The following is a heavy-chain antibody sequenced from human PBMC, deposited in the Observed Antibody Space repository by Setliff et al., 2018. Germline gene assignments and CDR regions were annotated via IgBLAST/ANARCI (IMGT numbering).Heavy chain of an antibody. D-gene: IGHD1-26*01. CDR3: ASTPRRGLDIRTRVGAFDS. Sequence: PSETLSLTCTVSGASINNHFWSWIRQPPGKGLEWIGYLSHSGSSNYNPSLKSRVTMLVDTSKNQFSLKLSSVTAADTAVYYCASTPRRGLDIRTRVGAFDSWGQGTVVTVS. CDR2: LSHSGSS. V-gene: IGHV4-59*11. J-gene: IGHJ4*02. CDR1: GASINNHF.